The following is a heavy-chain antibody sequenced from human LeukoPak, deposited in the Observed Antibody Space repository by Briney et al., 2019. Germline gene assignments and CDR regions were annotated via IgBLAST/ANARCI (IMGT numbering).Heavy chain of an antibody. J-gene: IGHJ4*02. V-gene: IGHV3-7*01. CDR2: IKQDGTEI. CDR1: GFTFNNYW. D-gene: IGHD3-10*01. CDR3: ARTPDGADY. Sequence: PGGSLRLSCAASGFTFNNYWMTWFRQAPGKGLEWVANIKQDGTEIFYVDSVRGRFIISRGNAENSLYLQMNGLRVEDTAVYYCARTPDGADYWGQGTLVTVSS.